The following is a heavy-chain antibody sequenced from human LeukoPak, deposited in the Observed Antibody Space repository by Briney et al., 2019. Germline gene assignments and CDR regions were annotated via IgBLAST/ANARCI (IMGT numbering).Heavy chain of an antibody. J-gene: IGHJ4*02. D-gene: IGHD5-24*01. V-gene: IGHV3-30*02. CDR2: IRYDGTNK. CDR1: GFTFSNFG. Sequence: GGSLRLSCAASGFTFSNFGMHWVRQAPGKGLEWVTFIRYDGTNKYYADSVKGRFTISRDNSKNTLYLQMNSLRVEDTAIYYCAKVEMSTSPGGIDYWGRGTLVTVSS. CDR3: AKVEMSTSPGGIDY.